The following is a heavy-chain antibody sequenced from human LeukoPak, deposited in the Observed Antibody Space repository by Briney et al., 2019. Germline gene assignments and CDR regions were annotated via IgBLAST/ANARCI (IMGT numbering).Heavy chain of an antibody. D-gene: IGHD2-2*02. CDR3: ARDLGYGFYCSSTSCYRGDNWFDP. Sequence: PGGSLRLSCAASGFTFSSYAMSWVRQAPGKGLEWVSAISGSGGCTYYADSVKGRFTISRDNSKNTLYLQMNSLRAEDTAVYYCARDLGYGFYCSSTSCYRGDNWFDPWGQGTLVTVSS. CDR2: ISGSGGCT. J-gene: IGHJ5*02. CDR1: GFTFSSYA. V-gene: IGHV3-23*01.